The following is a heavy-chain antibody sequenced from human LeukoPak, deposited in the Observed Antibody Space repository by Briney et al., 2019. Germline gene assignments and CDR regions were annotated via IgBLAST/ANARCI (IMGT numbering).Heavy chain of an antibody. CDR3: ARNYIYGSGSYSAGYYFDY. V-gene: IGHV4-4*02. Sequence: PSETLSLTCAVSGGSISSSNWWSWVRQPPGKGLEWIGEIYHSGSTNYNPSLKSRVTISVDKSKNQFSLKLSSVTAADTAVYYCARNYIYGSGSYSAGYYFDYWGQGTLVTVSS. CDR1: GGSISSSNW. CDR2: IYHSGST. J-gene: IGHJ4*02. D-gene: IGHD3-10*01.